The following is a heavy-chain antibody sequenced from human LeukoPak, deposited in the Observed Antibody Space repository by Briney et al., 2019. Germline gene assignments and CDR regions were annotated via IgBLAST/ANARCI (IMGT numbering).Heavy chain of an antibody. CDR1: SGSINGYY. D-gene: IGHD3-10*01. CDR2: IYSSGST. Sequence: PSETLSLTCTVSSGSINGYYWSWVRQPAGKGLEWLGRIYSSGSTTYNPSLKSRITMSVDTSKNQFSLKMTSVTAADTAVYYCAREGKWFGTYYYCMDVWGKGTTVTVSS. CDR3: AREGKWFGTYYYCMDV. V-gene: IGHV4-4*07. J-gene: IGHJ6*04.